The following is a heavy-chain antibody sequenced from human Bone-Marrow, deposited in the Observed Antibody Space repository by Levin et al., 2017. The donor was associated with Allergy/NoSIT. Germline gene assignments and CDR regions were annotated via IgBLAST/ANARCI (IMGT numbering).Heavy chain of an antibody. J-gene: IGHJ4*02. CDR2: INQGGSET. CDR3: ARSDNAGTVDF. CDR1: GFTFSSFW. Sequence: GGSLRLSCAASGFTFSSFWMSWVRQAPGKGLEWVANINQGGSETYYVDSVTGRFTISRDNTKNSLHLQMNNLKADDTALYYCARSDNAGTVDFWGQGTLVTGSS. D-gene: IGHD1-1*01. V-gene: IGHV3-7*03.